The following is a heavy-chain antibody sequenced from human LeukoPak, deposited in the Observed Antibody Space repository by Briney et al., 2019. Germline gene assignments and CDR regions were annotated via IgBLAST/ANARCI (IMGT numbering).Heavy chain of an antibody. CDR2: ISGSGADT. CDR3: AKVSHPYYFDS. CDR1: GFIFSSYA. J-gene: IGHJ4*02. Sequence: PGGSLRLSCAASGFIFSSYAMSWVRQAPGKGLEYLSVISGSGADTYHIDSVKGRFTISRDNSRNTLYLQMNSLRGEDTALYYCAKVSHPYYFDSWGQGTLVTVSS. D-gene: IGHD5/OR15-5a*01. V-gene: IGHV3-23*01.